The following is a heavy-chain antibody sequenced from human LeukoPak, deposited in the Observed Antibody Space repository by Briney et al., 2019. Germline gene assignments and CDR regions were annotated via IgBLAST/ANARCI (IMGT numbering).Heavy chain of an antibody. Sequence: GESLKISCKASGYDFSGNWIGWVRQMPGKGLEWMGIIYPLDSDTRYSPSFQGQVTISADKSTSSAYLEWSSLKASDTAMYYCARLYYYGSGSVDAFDVWGQGTMVTVSS. J-gene: IGHJ3*01. CDR2: IYPLDSDT. V-gene: IGHV5-51*01. CDR3: ARLYYYGSGSVDAFDV. CDR1: GYDFSGNW. D-gene: IGHD3-10*01.